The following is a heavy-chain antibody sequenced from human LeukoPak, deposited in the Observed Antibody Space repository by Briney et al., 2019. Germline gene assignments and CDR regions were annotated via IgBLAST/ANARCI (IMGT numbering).Heavy chain of an antibody. CDR3: ARVLTFDYYDSSGFDY. CDR1: GFTFSSYE. V-gene: IGHV3-48*03. CDR2: ISSSGSTI. Sequence: GGSLRLSCAASGFTFSSYEMNWVRQAPGKGLERVSYISSSGSTIYYADSVKGRFTISRDNAKNSLYLQMNSLRAEDTAVYYCARVLTFDYYDSSGFDYWGQGTLVTVSS. J-gene: IGHJ4*02. D-gene: IGHD3-22*01.